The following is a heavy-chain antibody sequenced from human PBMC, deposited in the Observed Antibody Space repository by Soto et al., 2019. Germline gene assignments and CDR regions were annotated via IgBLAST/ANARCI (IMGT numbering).Heavy chain of an antibody. J-gene: IGHJ4*02. CDR3: ARGSDCLGW. V-gene: IGHV1-18*01. D-gene: IGHD2-21*01. CDR1: GYTFAIYG. Sequence: QVQLVQSGPEVRKPGASVKVSCNTSGYTFAIYGITWVRQAAGQGLEWMGWINTYNGNTNFAQKFQGRVTMTTDTSPSTAYMGLRTLRPDDTAVYYCARGSDCLGWWRQGTRVTVSS. CDR2: INTYNGNT.